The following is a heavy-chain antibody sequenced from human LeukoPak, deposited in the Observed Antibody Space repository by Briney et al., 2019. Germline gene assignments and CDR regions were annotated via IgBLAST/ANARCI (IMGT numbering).Heavy chain of an antibody. Sequence: GGSLRLSCAASGFTFSSYAMSWVRQAPGKGLEWVAFIRYDGSHKYYADSVKGRFTISRDNSKNTLYLQMNSLRAEDTAVYYCAKDSEIFGMVNVDYWGQGTLVTVSS. V-gene: IGHV3-30*02. CDR3: AKDSEIFGMVNVDY. D-gene: IGHD3-3*01. CDR2: IRYDGSHK. J-gene: IGHJ4*02. CDR1: GFTFSSYA.